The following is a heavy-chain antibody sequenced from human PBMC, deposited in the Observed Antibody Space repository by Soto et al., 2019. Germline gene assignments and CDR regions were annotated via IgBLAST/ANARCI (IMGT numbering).Heavy chain of an antibody. D-gene: IGHD3-3*01. CDR3: AKSLAPYYDFWSGYPNWFDP. CDR1: GFTFINYA. V-gene: IGHV3-23*01. CDR2: ISGNGAST. J-gene: IGHJ5*02. Sequence: PGGSLRLSCAASGFTFINYAITWVRQAPGEGLEWVSTISGNGASTHYADSVKGRFSISRDNSKNTLYLQMSSLRAEDTAVYYCAKSLAPYYDFWSGYPNWFDPWGQGTLVTVSS.